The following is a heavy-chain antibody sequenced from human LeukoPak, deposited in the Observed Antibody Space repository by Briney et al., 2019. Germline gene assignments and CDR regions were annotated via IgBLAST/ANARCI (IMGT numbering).Heavy chain of an antibody. D-gene: IGHD3-22*01. V-gene: IGHV3-11*01. CDR1: GVTFSYYY. CDR3: ARAKVYYYDSSGLFDP. Sequence: PGVSLRLSWAACGVTFSYYYRRWMRQATGKGLEWVSYISSSGSTIYYADSVKGRFTISRDNAKNSLYLKMNSLRAEDTAVYYCARAKVYYYDSSGLFDPWGQGTLVTVSS. J-gene: IGHJ5*02. CDR2: ISSSGSTI.